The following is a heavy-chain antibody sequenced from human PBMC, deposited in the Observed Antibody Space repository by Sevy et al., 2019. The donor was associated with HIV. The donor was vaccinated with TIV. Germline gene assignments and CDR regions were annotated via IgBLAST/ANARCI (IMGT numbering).Heavy chain of an antibody. V-gene: IGHV4-59*01. CDR1: GVSFSRDY. D-gene: IGHD1-26*01. CDR3: ARSVAANYMDV. J-gene: IGHJ6*03. Sequence: SETLSLTCRVSGVSFSRDYWSWIRQPPGKEPEWIGYIHHSGNSNYKTSLKSRVTMSVDTSKNQFSLNLRSVSAADTAVYYCARSVAANYMDVWGKGTTVTVSS. CDR2: IHHSGNS.